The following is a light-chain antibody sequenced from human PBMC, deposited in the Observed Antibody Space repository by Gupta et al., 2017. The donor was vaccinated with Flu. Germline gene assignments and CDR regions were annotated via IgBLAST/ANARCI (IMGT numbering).Light chain of an antibody. CDR2: WAS. Sequence: LGERATINCKSSQSILYSSNNKNYLAWYQQKPGQPPKLLIYWASTRESGVPDRFSGSGSGTDFTLTISSLQAEDVAVYYCQQYYGTPYSFGQGTKLEIK. V-gene: IGKV4-1*01. CDR3: QQYYGTPYS. J-gene: IGKJ2*03. CDR1: QSILYSSNNKNY.